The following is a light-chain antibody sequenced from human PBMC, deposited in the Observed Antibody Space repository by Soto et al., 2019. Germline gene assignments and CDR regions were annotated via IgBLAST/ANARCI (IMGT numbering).Light chain of an antibody. V-gene: IGKV3-20*01. J-gene: IGKJ1*01. CDR2: RTS. CDR3: QQYGNFPRT. CDR1: QSVISGD. Sequence: EVVLTQSPGTLSLSPGERATHSCRASQSVISGDLAWYQQKPGQAPRLLLYRTSSRVTGVPDRFSGSGSGTDFSLTISRLEPEDFAVYYCQQYGNFPRTFGQGTKVEIK.